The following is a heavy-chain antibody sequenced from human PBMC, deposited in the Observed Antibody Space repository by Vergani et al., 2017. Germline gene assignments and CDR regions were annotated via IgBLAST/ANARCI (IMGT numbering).Heavy chain of an antibody. D-gene: IGHD1-7*01. Sequence: QVQLVESGGGVVQPGRSLRLSCAASGFRFSSYAMNWVRQAPGKGLEWVSGISGSGVSAYYTDSVKGRFTISRDNSKNMVYIQMNSLRPEDTAVYYCVKGKGTFENWGQGTLVTVSS. V-gene: IGHV3-NL1*01. J-gene: IGHJ4*02. CDR2: ISGSGVSA. CDR3: VKGKGTFEN. CDR1: GFRFSSYA.